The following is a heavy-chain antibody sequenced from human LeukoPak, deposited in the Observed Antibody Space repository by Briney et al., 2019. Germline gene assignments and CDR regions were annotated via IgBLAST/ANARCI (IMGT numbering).Heavy chain of an antibody. CDR1: GYTFTTYG. J-gene: IGHJ4*02. V-gene: IGHV1-69*05. Sequence: SVKVSCKASGYTFTTYGITWVRQAPGQGLEWMGGIIPIFGTANYAQKFQGRVTMTRDMSTSTVYMELSSLRSEDTAVYYCARDPGRDGYNSGIYYFDYWGQGTLVTVSS. CDR3: ARDPGRDGYNSGIYYFDY. CDR2: IIPIFGTA. D-gene: IGHD5-24*01.